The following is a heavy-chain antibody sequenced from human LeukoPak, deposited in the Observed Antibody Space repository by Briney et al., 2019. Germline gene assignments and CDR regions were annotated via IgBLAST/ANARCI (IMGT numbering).Heavy chain of an antibody. CDR2: ITGGSSTIT. V-gene: IGHV3-48*01. CDR3: ARGNIVATMDPFTQKAPHNWFDP. CDR1: GFTFSSYS. J-gene: IGHJ5*02. Sequence: LTGGSLRLSCAASGFTFSSYSMNWVRQAPGKGLEWLSYITGGSSTITYYADSVKGRFTISRDNAKNSLDLQMTSLRAEDTAVYYCARGNIVATMDPFTQKAPHNWFDPWGQGTLVTVSS. D-gene: IGHD5-12*01.